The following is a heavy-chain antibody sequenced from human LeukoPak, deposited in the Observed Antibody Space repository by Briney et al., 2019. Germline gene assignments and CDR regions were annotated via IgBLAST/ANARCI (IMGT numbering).Heavy chain of an antibody. J-gene: IGHJ6*02. Sequence: SETLSLTCAVSGGSISSSNWWSWVRQPPGKGLEWIGEVYQTGGTNYNPSLKSRVTILVDTSKNQFSLKLTSATAADTAVYYCARVPFDTDSYYYYFGMDVWGQGTTVTVSS. CDR2: VYQTGGT. D-gene: IGHD2-21*02. CDR3: ARVPFDTDSYYYYFGMDV. V-gene: IGHV4-4*02. CDR1: GGSISSSNW.